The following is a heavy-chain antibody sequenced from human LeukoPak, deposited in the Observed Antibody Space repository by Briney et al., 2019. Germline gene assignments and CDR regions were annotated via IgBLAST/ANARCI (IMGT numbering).Heavy chain of an antibody. CDR2: MYFSGST. CDR1: GGSVSSSFYY. V-gene: IGHV4-39*01. Sequence: SETLSLTCTVSGGSVSSSFYYWGWIRQPPGKGLEWIGSMYFSGSTHYNPSLKSRVTISVDTSKNQFSLKLTSVTAADTAVYYCANAGSYSVDYWGQGTLVTVSS. D-gene: IGHD1-26*01. CDR3: ANAGSYSVDY. J-gene: IGHJ4*02.